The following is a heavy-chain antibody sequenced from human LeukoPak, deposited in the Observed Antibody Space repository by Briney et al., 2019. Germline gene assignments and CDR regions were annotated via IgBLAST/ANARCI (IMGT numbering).Heavy chain of an antibody. CDR1: GGSFSGYY. CDR3: ARVPGAAVIRFDY. J-gene: IGHJ4*02. V-gene: IGHV4-34*01. CDR2: INHSGRT. D-gene: IGHD3-16*02. Sequence: SETLSLTCAVYGGSFSGYYWSWIRQPPGKGLEWIGEINHSGRTNYNPSLKSRVTISVDTSKNQFSLKLSSVTAADTAVYYCARVPGAAVIRFDYWGQGTLVTVSS.